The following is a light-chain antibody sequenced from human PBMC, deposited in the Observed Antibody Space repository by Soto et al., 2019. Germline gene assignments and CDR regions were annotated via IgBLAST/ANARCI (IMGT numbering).Light chain of an antibody. CDR3: SSYTSSSTHYV. V-gene: IGLV2-14*01. Sequence: QSVLTQPASVSGSPGQSITISCTGTSSDVGGYNYVSWYKQHPGKAPKLMIYEVSNRPSGVSNRFSGSKSGNTASLTISGLQAEDEADYYCSSYTSSSTHYVFGTGTKLTVL. CDR1: SSDVGGYNY. CDR2: EVS. J-gene: IGLJ1*01.